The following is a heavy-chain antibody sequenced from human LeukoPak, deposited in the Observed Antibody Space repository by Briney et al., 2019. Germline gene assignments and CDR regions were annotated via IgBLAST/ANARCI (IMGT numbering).Heavy chain of an antibody. CDR3: ARGRGGSFDY. D-gene: IGHD2-15*01. CDR1: RGTFSSYA. CDR2: IIPIFGTA. Sequence: SVKVPCEASRGTFSSYAISWVRQAPGQGLEWMGGIIPIFGTANYAQKFQARVTITPDETTSTAYMELSSLRSEDTAVYYCARGRGGSFDYWGQGTLVTVSS. J-gene: IGHJ4*02. V-gene: IGHV1-69*13.